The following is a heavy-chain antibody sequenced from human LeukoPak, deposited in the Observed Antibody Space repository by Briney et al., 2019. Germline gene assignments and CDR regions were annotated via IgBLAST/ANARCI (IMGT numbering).Heavy chain of an antibody. CDR2: INHSGST. J-gene: IGHJ6*03. CDR3: ARNRKGIDYYYMDV. V-gene: IGHV4-34*01. Sequence: NPSETLSLTCAVYGGSFSGYYWSWIRQPPGKGLEWIGEINHSGSTNYNPSLKSRVTISVDTSKNQFSLKLSSVTAADTAVYYCARNRKGIDYYYMDVWGKGTTVTISS. D-gene: IGHD1-14*01. CDR1: GGSFSGYY.